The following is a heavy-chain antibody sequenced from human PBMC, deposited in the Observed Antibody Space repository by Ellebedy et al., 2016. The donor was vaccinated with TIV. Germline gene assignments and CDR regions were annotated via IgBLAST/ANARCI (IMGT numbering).Heavy chain of an antibody. Sequence: PGGSLRLSCAASGFPFDSYVMNWVRQAPGKGLEWLSYITSSSSSLYYADSVKGRFTISRDNAKNSLSLQMDSLRAEDTAVYYCARAKNYYMDVWGKGTTVTVSS. CDR3: ARAKNYYMDV. V-gene: IGHV3-48*04. J-gene: IGHJ6*03. CDR1: GFPFDSYV. CDR2: ITSSSSSL.